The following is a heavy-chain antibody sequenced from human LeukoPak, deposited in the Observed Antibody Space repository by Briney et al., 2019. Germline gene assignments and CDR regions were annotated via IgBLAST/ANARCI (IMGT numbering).Heavy chain of an antibody. CDR1: GFTFSSYW. CDR3: ARAQSGSYYWYYYYYMDV. Sequence: PGGSLRLSCAASGFTFSSYWMSWVRQAPGKGLEWVANIKQNGSEKYYVYSVKGRFTISRDNAKNSLYLQMNSLRAEDTAVYYCARAQSGSYYWYYYYYMDVWGKGTTVTVSS. CDR2: IKQNGSEK. J-gene: IGHJ6*03. V-gene: IGHV3-7*01. D-gene: IGHD1-26*01.